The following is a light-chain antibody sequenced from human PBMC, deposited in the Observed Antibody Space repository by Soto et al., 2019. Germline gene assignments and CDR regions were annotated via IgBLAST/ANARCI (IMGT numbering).Light chain of an antibody. CDR1: QSVSSS. V-gene: IGKV3-11*01. CDR3: QQRSNWPLT. J-gene: IGKJ4*01. Sequence: EIVLTQSPATLSLSPGERATLSCRASQSVSSSLAWYQHKPGQAPRLLIYDASNRATGIPARFSGSGSGTDVALTISSLEPEDFAVYYCQQRSNWPLTFGGGTKVEIK. CDR2: DAS.